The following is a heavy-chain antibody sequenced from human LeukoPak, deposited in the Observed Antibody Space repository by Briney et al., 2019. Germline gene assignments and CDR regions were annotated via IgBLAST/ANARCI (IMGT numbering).Heavy chain of an antibody. J-gene: IGHJ6*02. V-gene: IGHV3-23*01. D-gene: IGHD1-20*01. CDR1: GFTFSSYA. Sequence: GGSLRLSCAASGFTFSSYAISWVRQAPGKGLEWVSAISGSGGSTYYADSVKGRFTISRDNSKNTLYLQMNSLRAEDTAVYYCASGSNWNDVSYYYYGMDVWGQGTTVTVSS. CDR3: ASGSNWNDVSYYYYGMDV. CDR2: ISGSGGST.